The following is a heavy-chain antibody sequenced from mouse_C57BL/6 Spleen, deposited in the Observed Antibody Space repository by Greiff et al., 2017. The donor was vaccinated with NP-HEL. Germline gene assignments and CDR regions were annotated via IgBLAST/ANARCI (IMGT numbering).Heavy chain of an antibody. CDR3: TVDYGRYFDV. CDR2: IRLKSDNYAT. Sequence: EVKLVESGGGLVQPGGSMKLSCVASGFTFSNYWMNWVRQSPEKGLEWVAQIRLKSDNYATHYAESVKGRFTNSRDDSKSSVYLQKNNLRAQDTGIYYCTVDYGRYFDVWGTGTTVTVSS. J-gene: IGHJ1*03. V-gene: IGHV6-3*01. CDR1: GFTFSNYW. D-gene: IGHD1-1*01.